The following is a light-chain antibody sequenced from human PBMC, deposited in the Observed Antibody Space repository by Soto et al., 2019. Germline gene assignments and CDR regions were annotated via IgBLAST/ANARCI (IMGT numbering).Light chain of an antibody. CDR3: QQYCSSPYT. J-gene: IGKJ2*01. V-gene: IGKV3-20*01. CDR1: QSVSSSY. Sequence: EIVLTQSPGTMSLSPGERATLSCRASQSVSSSYLAWYQPKPGQAPRILIYGASSRDTGIPYRFSGSGSGIAFTLTIIRLEPEDFAVYYCQQYCSSPYTFGHGTKVYIK. CDR2: GAS.